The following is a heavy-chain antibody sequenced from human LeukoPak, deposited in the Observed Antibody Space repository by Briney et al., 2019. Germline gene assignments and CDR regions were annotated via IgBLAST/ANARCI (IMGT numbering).Heavy chain of an antibody. V-gene: IGHV4-4*07. CDR3: ARDQGWVLGELISNTFDI. D-gene: IGHD3-22*01. J-gene: IGHJ3*02. CDR2: IYSGST. Sequence: SETLSLTCTVSGGSISSYYWSWIRQPAGKGLEWIGRIYSGSTNYNPSLKSRVTVSVDTSKNQFSLNLNSVTAADTAVYYCARDQGWVLGELISNTFDIWAKGQRSPSLQ. CDR1: GGSISSYY.